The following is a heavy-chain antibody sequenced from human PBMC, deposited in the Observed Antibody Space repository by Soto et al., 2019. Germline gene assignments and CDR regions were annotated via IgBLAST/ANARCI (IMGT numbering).Heavy chain of an antibody. J-gene: IGHJ4*02. V-gene: IGHV3-30-3*01. CDR3: ARYPTEGYFDY. CDR1: GFTFSSYA. Sequence: QVQLVESGGGVVQPGRSLRLSCAASGFTFSSYAMYWVCQAPGKGLEWVAVISYDGSNKYYADSVKGRFTISRDNSKNTLYLQMNSLRAEDTAVYYCARYPTEGYFDYWGQGTLVTVSS. CDR2: ISYDGSNK.